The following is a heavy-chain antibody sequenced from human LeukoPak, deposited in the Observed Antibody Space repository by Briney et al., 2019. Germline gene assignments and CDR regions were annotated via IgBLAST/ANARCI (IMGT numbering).Heavy chain of an antibody. D-gene: IGHD3-10*02. Sequence: SVTLSLTCTVSGGSISGSSYYWGWIRQPPGKGLEWIGDIYYTGSSYYSPSLKSRVSVSVDTSKNQFSLKLTSVTAADTALYYCARHGPPMQTMFFDFWGQGALVIVSS. CDR3: ARHGPPMQTMFFDF. CDR2: IYYTGSS. J-gene: IGHJ4*02. CDR1: GGSISGSSYY. V-gene: IGHV4-39*01.